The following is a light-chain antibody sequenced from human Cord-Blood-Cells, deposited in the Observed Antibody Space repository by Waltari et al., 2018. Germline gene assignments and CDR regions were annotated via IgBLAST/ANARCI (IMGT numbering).Light chain of an antibody. CDR1: VLAKKF. Sequence: SYELTPPSSVSVSPGQTARITCSGAVLAKKFVRWFQQKPGQAPVLVIYKDSERPSGIPERFSGSSSGTTVTLTISGAQVEDEADYYCYSAADNNLVFGGGTKLTVI. V-gene: IGLV3-27*01. J-gene: IGLJ3*02. CDR3: YSAADNNLV. CDR2: KDS.